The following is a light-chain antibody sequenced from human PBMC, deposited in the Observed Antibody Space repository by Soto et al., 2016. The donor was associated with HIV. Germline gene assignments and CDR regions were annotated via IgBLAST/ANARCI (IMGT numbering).Light chain of an antibody. CDR2: KDN. CDR3: YSVPDNGLV. J-gene: IGLJ2*01. V-gene: IGLV3-27*01. Sequence: SYELTQPSSVSVSPGQTARITCSGDILAKNYVRWFQQKPGQAPVVLIYKDNKRPSGIPERFSGSSSGTTVTLTINGAQVEDEAAYYCYSVPDNGLVFGGGTTLTVL. CDR1: ILAKNY.